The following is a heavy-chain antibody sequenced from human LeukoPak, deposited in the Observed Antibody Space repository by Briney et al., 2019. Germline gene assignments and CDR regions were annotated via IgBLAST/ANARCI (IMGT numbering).Heavy chain of an antibody. CDR2: ISGYSVTT. V-gene: IGHV3-23*01. J-gene: IGHJ4*02. Sequence: GGSLRLSCAASGFTFSNSAMSWVRQSPGKGLEWVSFISGYSVTTYYADSVQGRFTFSRNNSKKTLYLQMHTLRDEDTTIYYCAKHYGDYFLDFWGQGTLVTVSS. CDR1: GFTFSNSA. CDR3: AKHYGDYFLDF. D-gene: IGHD4-17*01.